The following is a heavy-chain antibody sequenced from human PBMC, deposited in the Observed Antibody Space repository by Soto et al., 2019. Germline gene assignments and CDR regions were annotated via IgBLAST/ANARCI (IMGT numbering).Heavy chain of an antibody. CDR2: ISAYNGNT. D-gene: IGHD3-16*02. CDR3: ARSTQPRYYDYIWASYRSLDY. Sequence: QVQLVQSGAEVKKPGASVKVSCKASGYTFTSYGISWVRQAPGQGLEWMGWISAYNGNTNYAQKLQGRVTMTTDTSTRTDYMELRSLRSDATAVYYCARSTQPRYYDYIWASYRSLDYWGQGTLVTVSS. V-gene: IGHV1-18*01. CDR1: GYTFTSYG. J-gene: IGHJ4*02.